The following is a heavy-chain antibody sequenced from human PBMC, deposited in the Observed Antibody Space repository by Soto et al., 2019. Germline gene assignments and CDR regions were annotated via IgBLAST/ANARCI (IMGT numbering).Heavy chain of an antibody. Sequence: SVKVSCKAAGGTFSTYTLIWVRQAPGQGLEWMGRIIPLLTVTNSAQKFQGRFTLTADKSTSTAFIELTSLSSDDTAVYYCSIGSWSAETFDVWGQGTMVTVSS. J-gene: IGHJ3*01. V-gene: IGHV1-69*02. CDR3: SIGSWSAETFDV. CDR2: IIPLLTVT. D-gene: IGHD2-2*01. CDR1: GGTFSTYT.